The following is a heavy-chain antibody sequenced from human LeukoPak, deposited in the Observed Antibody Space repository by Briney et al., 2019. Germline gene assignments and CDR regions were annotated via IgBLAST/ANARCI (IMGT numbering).Heavy chain of an antibody. J-gene: IGHJ4*02. CDR3: ATHCSSTSCYAY. V-gene: IGHV3-23*01. CDR2: ISGSGGTT. CDR1: GFTFSNYA. Sequence: PGGSLRLSCAGSGFTFSNYAMSWVRQAPGKGLEWVPGISGSGGTTYYADSVKGRFTISRDNSKNTLFLQMISLRAEDTAVYYCATHCSSTSCYAYWGQGTLVTVSS. D-gene: IGHD2-2*01.